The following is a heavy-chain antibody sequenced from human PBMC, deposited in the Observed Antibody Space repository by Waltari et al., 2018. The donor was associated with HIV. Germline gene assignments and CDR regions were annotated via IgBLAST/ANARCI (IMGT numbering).Heavy chain of an antibody. D-gene: IGHD3-10*01. CDR1: GDSMTSYY. CDR2: IYSSGSA. CDR3: ARYGSGHRHFGY. Sequence: QVQLQESGPGLLKPSETLSLTCSVSGDSMTSYYWAWLRQPPGKGLEWIGYIYSSGSASYSPSLQSRLTSSVDTSKNQFSLKLSSVTAADTAVYYCARYGSGHRHFGYWGQGTLVIVSS. V-gene: IGHV4-59*01. J-gene: IGHJ4*02.